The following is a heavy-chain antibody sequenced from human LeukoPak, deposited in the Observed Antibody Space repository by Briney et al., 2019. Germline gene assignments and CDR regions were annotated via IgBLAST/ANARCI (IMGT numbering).Heavy chain of an antibody. CDR1: GFTFSSYG. D-gene: IGHD3-10*01. Sequence: GGSLRLSCAASGFTFSSYGMHWVRQAPGKGLEWVAFIRYDGSNKYYADSVKGRFTISRDNSKNTLYLQMNSLRAEDTAVYYCARDKALWFGGSYYYYMDVWGKGTTVTVSS. J-gene: IGHJ6*03. V-gene: IGHV3-30*02. CDR3: ARDKALWFGGSYYYYMDV. CDR2: IRYDGSNK.